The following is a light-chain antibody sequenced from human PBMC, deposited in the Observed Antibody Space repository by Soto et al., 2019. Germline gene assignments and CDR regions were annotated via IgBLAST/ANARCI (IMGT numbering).Light chain of an antibody. V-gene: IGKV1-39*01. CDR3: QQSYSTPRT. Sequence: DIPLTQSPSSLSASLGDRVTITCRASQSISSYLNWYQQKPGKAPKLLIYAASTLQSGVPSRFSGSGSGTDFNLTISSLQPEDFATYYCQQSYSTPRTFGQGTKVDIK. CDR1: QSISSY. J-gene: IGKJ1*01. CDR2: AAS.